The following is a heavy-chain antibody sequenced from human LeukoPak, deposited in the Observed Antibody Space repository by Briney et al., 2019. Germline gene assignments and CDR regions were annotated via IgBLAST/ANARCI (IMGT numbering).Heavy chain of an antibody. CDR3: ARYPLSYTGNWHYFFDY. CDR2: ISASNGNT. J-gene: IGHJ4*02. Sequence: ASVKVSCKASGYSFTSYGITWVRQAPGQGLEWLGWISASNGNTNCAQKLQGRVTMTSDTSTSTAYMDLRSLTPDDTAFYYCARYPLSYTGNWHYFFDYWGQGTLLTVSS. CDR1: GYSFTSYG. V-gene: IGHV1-18*01. D-gene: IGHD1-7*01.